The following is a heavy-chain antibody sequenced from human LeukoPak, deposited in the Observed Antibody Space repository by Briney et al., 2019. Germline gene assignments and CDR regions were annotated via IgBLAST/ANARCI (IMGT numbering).Heavy chain of an antibody. Sequence: PSETLSLTCAVSGGSVSSGSYSWSWIRQPPGKGLEWIGYIYPRGNTYYNPSLKSRVILSLDKSANQFSLNLSSVTAADTAVYYCARHGRIVGSTTYFDHWGQGTLVTVSS. J-gene: IGHJ4*02. D-gene: IGHD1-26*01. CDR3: ARHGRIVGSTTYFDH. V-gene: IGHV4-30-2*01. CDR1: GGSVSSGSYS. CDR2: IYPRGNT.